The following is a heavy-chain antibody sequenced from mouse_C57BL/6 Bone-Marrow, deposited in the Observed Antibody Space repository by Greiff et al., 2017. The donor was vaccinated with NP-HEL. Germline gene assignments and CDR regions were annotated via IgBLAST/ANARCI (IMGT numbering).Heavy chain of an antibody. CDR1: GYTFTDYY. CDR2: INPYNGGT. J-gene: IGHJ3*01. D-gene: IGHD1-1*01. V-gene: IGHV1-19*01. Sequence: EVQLQESGPVLVKPGASVKMSCKASGYTFTDYYMNWVKQSHGKSLEWIGVINPYNGGTSYNQKFKGKATLTVDKSSSTAYMELNSLTSEDSAVYYCAREGANYYGSSYLAYWGQGTLVTVSA. CDR3: AREGANYYGSSYLAY.